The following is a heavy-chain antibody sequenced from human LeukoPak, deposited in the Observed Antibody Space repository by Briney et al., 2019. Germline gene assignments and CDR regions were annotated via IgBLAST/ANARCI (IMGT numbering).Heavy chain of an antibody. CDR3: VRGALRYFDWSAGGDDSFDI. D-gene: IGHD3-9*01. V-gene: IGHV1-69*05. J-gene: IGHJ3*02. CDR2: IIPVFRRG. CDR1: GYTFTSYD. Sequence: ASVKVSCKASGYTFTSYDINWVRQAPGQGLEWMGRIIPVFRRGNYAQKFQGRVTIMTDESMSAVYMEVSSLRSEDTAKYYCVRGALRYFDWSAGGDDSFDIWGQGTVVTVSS.